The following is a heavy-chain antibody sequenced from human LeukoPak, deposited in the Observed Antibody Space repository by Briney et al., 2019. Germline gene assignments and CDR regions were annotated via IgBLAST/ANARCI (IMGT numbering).Heavy chain of an antibody. J-gene: IGHJ4*02. D-gene: IGHD2-2*01. CDR2: ITTTGDRI. V-gene: IGHV3-48*03. CDR1: GFTFSNYE. CDR3: ARDTKDY. Sequence: GGSLRLSCEASGFTFSNYEMNWVRQAPGRGLEWISYITTTGDRIQYADSVKGRFTISRDNAKNSLYLDMNSLRAEDTGVYFCARDTKDYWGQGTLVVVSS.